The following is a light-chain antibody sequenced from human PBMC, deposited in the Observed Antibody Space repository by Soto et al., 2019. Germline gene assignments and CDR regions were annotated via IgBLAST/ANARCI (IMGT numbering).Light chain of an antibody. Sequence: QSALTQPASGSGSPGQSITISCTGTSSDVGGYNYVSWYQQQTGKAPKLMIHEVSNRPSGVSNRFSGSKSGNTASLTISGLQAEDETDYYYSSYTRSRSYVFARGTKAT. CDR2: EVS. J-gene: IGLJ1*01. CDR3: SSYTRSRSYV. CDR1: SSDVGGYNY. V-gene: IGLV2-14*01.